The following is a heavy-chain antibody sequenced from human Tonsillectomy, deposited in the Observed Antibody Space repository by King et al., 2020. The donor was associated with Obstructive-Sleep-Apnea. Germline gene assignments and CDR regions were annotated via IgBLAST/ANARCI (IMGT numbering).Heavy chain of an antibody. CDR3: TIATSFLYGMDV. CDR1: GFTFSDSA. J-gene: IGHJ6*02. V-gene: IGHV3-73*01. CDR2: IRNKANSYAT. Sequence: VQLVESGGDLVQPGGSLKLSCAVSGFTFSDSAMHWVRQASGKGLEWVGRIRNKANSYATAYAASVKGRFTISRDDSKNTAYLQMNSLKTEDTAVYYCTIATSFLYGMDVWGQGTTVTVPS. D-gene: IGHD3-3*01.